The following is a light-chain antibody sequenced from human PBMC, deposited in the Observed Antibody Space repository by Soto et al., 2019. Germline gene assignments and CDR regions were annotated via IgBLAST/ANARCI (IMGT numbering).Light chain of an antibody. Sequence: QSVLTQPASVSGSPGQSITISCSGTSSDVGGYDHVSWYQHHPGEAPKLMIYEVSYRPSGVSTRFSGSKSGNTASLTISGLQAEDEADYYCSSYTGSNNFGVFGTGTKVTVL. CDR3: SSYTGSNNFGV. CDR1: SSDVGGYDH. CDR2: EVS. V-gene: IGLV2-14*01. J-gene: IGLJ1*01.